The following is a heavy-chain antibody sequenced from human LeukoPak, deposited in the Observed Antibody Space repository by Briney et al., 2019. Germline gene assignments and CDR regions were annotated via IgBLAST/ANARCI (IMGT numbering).Heavy chain of an antibody. J-gene: IGHJ4*02. Sequence: GGSLRLSCAASGFPFSKYAMTWVRQAPGKGLEWVSAISGSGGTTYYADSVKGRFTISRDNSKNTLSVQMNSLRAEDTAVYYCAKSARSSLVYFGELSVDYWGQGTLVTVSS. V-gene: IGHV3-23*01. CDR3: AKSARSSLVYFGELSVDY. D-gene: IGHD3-10*01. CDR2: ISGSGGTT. CDR1: GFPFSKYA.